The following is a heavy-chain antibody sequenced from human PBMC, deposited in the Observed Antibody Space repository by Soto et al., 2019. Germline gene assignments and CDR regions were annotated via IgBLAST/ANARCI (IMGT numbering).Heavy chain of an antibody. CDR1: GFTFSSYS. D-gene: IGHD3-22*01. J-gene: IGHJ5*02. Sequence: GGSLRLSCAASGFTFSSYSMNWVRQAPGKGLEWVSYIDSSSSTVYYADSVKARFTISRDNAKNSLYLQMNSLRDEDTAVYYCARVAPPLAYYYDPNWFDPWGQGTLVTVSS. V-gene: IGHV3-48*02. CDR3: ARVAPPLAYYYDPNWFDP. CDR2: IDSSSSTV.